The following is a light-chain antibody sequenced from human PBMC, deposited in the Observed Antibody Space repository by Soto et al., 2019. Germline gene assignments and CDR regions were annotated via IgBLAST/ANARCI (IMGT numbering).Light chain of an antibody. J-gene: IGLJ2*01. CDR3: QSYDSSLSGTVV. V-gene: IGLV1-40*01. CDR2: GNS. CDR1: SSNIGAGYD. Sequence: QSVLTQPPSVSGAPGQRVTISCTGSSSNIGAGYDVHWYQQLPGTAPKLLIYGNSNRPSGVPDRFSGSKSGTSASLAITGRQAEDDADYYCQSYDSSLSGTVVFGGGTKFTVL.